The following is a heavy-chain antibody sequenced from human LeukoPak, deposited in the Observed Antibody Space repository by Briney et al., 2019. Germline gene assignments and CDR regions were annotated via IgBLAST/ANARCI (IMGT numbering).Heavy chain of an antibody. Sequence: GGSLRLSCAASGFTFSSYAMSWVRQAPGKGLEWVSAISGSGGSTYYADSVKGRFTISRDNSKNTLYLQMNSLRAEDTAVYYCAKDRVWGYSSSSYFDYWGQGTLVTVSS. CDR1: GFTFSSYA. D-gene: IGHD6-6*01. CDR3: AKDRVWGYSSSSYFDY. V-gene: IGHV3-23*01. J-gene: IGHJ4*02. CDR2: ISGSGGST.